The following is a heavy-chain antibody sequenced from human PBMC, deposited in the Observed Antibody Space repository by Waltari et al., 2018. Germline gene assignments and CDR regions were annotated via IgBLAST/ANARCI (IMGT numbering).Heavy chain of an antibody. J-gene: IGHJ4*02. D-gene: IGHD5-18*01. CDR3: ARVRIRGYSYGYWSDSWFDY. CDR2: IIPILGIA. Sequence: QVQLVQSGAEVKKPGSSVKVSCKASGGTFSSYAISWVRQAPGQGLEWMGGIIPILGIANYAQKFQGRVTITADKSTSTAYMELSSLRSEDTAVYYCARVRIRGYSYGYWSDSWFDYWGQGTLVTVSS. V-gene: IGHV1-69*10. CDR1: GGTFSSYA.